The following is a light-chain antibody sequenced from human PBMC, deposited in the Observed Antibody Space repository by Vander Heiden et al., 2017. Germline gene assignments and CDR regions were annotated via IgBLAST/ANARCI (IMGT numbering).Light chain of an antibody. Sequence: HSALTQPASVSGSPGQSITVSCTVTSSDVGSYNLAYWYQQHQGKAPKLMIYEVSKRPSGVSNRFSVSKSGNTASLTISGLQAEDDADYYCCAYAGSSTLVFGGGTKLTVL. J-gene: IGLJ2*01. V-gene: IGLV2-23*02. CDR2: EVS. CDR1: SSDVGSYNL. CDR3: CAYAGSSTLV.